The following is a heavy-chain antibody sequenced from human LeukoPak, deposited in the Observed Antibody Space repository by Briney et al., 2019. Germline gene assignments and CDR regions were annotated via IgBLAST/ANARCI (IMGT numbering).Heavy chain of an antibody. D-gene: IGHD5-24*01. CDR1: GYALTDYY. CDR2: INPNTGGT. CDR3: TRDGGNAYKSPFDY. V-gene: IGHV1-2*02. Sequence: ASVKVSCKASGYALTDYYMHWVRQAPGQGLEWMGWINPNTGGTNYAQKFQGRVTMTRDTSIRTAYMELSSLRSDDTAVYYCTRDGGNAYKSPFDYWGQGTLVTVSS. J-gene: IGHJ4*02.